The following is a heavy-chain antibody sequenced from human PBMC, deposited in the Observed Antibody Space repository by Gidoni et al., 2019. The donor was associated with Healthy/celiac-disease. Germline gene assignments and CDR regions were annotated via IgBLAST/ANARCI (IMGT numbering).Heavy chain of an antibody. J-gene: IGHJ5*02. D-gene: IGHD1-1*01. CDR3: ARDRYTERFVVWFDP. CDR1: GGSISSYY. CDR2: IYTSGST. V-gene: IGHV4-4*07. Sequence: QVQLQESGPGLVQPSATLSLTCTVAGGSISSYYWSWIRQPAGQGLEWIGRIYTSGSTNYNPPLKSRVTMSVDTSKNQFSLKLSSVTAADTAVYYCARDRYTERFVVWFDPWGQGTLVTVSS.